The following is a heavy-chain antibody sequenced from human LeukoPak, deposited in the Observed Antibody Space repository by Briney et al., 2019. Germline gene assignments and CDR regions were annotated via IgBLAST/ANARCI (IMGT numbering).Heavy chain of an antibody. J-gene: IGHJ6*03. CDR1: GYTFTVHY. V-gene: IGHV1-2*06. D-gene: IGHD1-1*01. CDR3: ARLDRNYYYLDV. CDR2: INPTTGVA. Sequence: ASVNVSCKTSGYTFTVHYINWVRQAPGQGLEWMGRINPTTGVANYAQKFQGRITVTRDTSINTAYMELSSLRSDDTAVYYCARLDRNYYYLDVWGQGTTVTVSS.